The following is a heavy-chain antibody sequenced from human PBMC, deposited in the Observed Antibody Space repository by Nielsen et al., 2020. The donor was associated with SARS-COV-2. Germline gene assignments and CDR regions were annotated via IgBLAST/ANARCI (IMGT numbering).Heavy chain of an antibody. CDR3: ARQIVAGTRSFDY. J-gene: IGHJ4*02. V-gene: IGHV3-7*03. CDR1: GFNIRGYW. Sequence: GESLKISCVVSGFNIRGYWMTWVRQAPGKGLEWVGNIKLDGSEKYYADSVKGRFIISRDSSENILYLQMNSLRAEDTAHYYCARQIVAGTRSFDYWGQGTLVTVSS. CDR2: IKLDGSEK. D-gene: IGHD6-19*01.